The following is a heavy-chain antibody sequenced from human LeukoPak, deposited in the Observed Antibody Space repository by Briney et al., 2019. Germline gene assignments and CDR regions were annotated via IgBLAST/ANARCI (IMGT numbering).Heavy chain of an antibody. CDR2: IKSKTDGGTT. D-gene: IGHD5-18*01. V-gene: IGHV3-15*01. J-gene: IGHJ6*03. Sequence: GGSLRLSCAASGFTFSNAWMSWVRQAPGKGLEWVGRIKSKTDGGTTDYAAPVKGRFTISRDDSKNTLYLQMNSLKASDTAMYYCARLGGYSYDGYYYYYMDVWGKGTTVTISS. CDR3: ARLGGYSYDGYYYYYMDV. CDR1: GFTFSNAW.